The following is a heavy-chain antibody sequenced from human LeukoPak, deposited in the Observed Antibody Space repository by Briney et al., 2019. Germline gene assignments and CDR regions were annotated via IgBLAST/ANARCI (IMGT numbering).Heavy chain of an antibody. D-gene: IGHD2-8*02. V-gene: IGHV3-33*01. CDR1: GFSFSNNG. Sequence: GRSLRLSCAASGFSFSNNGIHWVRQAPGKGLEWVAFIQSNGNPKYNADSVRGRFTISRDNSEKTCYLQMDSLRVEDTAVYYCAREASTEIIGGMDVRGQGTTVTVTS. J-gene: IGHJ6*02. CDR3: AREASTEIIGGMDV. CDR2: IQSNGNPK.